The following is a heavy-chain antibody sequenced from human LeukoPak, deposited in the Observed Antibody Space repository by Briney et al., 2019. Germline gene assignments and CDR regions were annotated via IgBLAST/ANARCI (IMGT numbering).Heavy chain of an antibody. CDR2: ISYDGSDK. Sequence: GGSLRLSCAASGFTFSSYAMHWVRQALGKGLEWVALISYDGSDKFYADSVKGRFTISRDNSKNTLYLQMNSLRAEDTAVYYCARDHYYGSGSPPGDTFDIWGQGTMVTVSS. V-gene: IGHV3-30-3*01. CDR3: ARDHYYGSGSPPGDTFDI. CDR1: GFTFSSYA. J-gene: IGHJ3*02. D-gene: IGHD3-10*01.